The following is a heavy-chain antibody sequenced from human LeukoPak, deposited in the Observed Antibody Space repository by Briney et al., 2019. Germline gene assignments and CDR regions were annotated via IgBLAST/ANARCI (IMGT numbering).Heavy chain of an antibody. CDR1: GYTFTSYY. Sequence: ASVKVPCKASGYTFTSYYMHWVRQAPGQGLEWVGIINPSDGSTNYAQKFQGRVTMTRDTSTTTVYMELSSPRSEDTAVSYCARSYGSGSFYYSFDFWGPGTLVTVSS. CDR3: ARSYGSGSFYYSFDF. J-gene: IGHJ4*02. V-gene: IGHV1-46*01. CDR2: INPSDGST. D-gene: IGHD3-10*01.